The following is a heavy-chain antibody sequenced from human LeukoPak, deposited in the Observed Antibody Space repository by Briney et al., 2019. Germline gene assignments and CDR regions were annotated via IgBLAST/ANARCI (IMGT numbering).Heavy chain of an antibody. Sequence: PGGSLRLSCAASGFTFSNYWIYWVRQVPGKGLVWVSRISPDGKDTSHADSVKGRFTISRDNAKNTLYLQMSSLKAEDTAIYYCARLDYSRVYVYWGQGTLVTVSS. J-gene: IGHJ4*02. D-gene: IGHD4-11*01. V-gene: IGHV3-74*01. CDR2: ISPDGKDT. CDR3: ARLDYSRVYVY. CDR1: GFTFSNYW.